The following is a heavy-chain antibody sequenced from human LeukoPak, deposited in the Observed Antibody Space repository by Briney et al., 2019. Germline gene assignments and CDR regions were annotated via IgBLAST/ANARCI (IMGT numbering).Heavy chain of an antibody. CDR1: GGTFGSYA. V-gene: IGHV1-69*13. D-gene: IGHD4-11*01. CDR2: IIPIFGTA. CDR3: ARVPDYSNYVFDY. Sequence: SVKVSCKASGGTFGSYAISWVRQAPGQGLEWMGGIIPIFGTANYAQKFQGRVTITADESTSTAYMELSSLRSEDTAVYYCARVPDYSNYVFDYWGQGTLVTVSS. J-gene: IGHJ4*02.